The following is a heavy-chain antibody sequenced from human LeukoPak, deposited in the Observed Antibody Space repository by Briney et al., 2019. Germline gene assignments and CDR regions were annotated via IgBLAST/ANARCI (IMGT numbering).Heavy chain of an antibody. V-gene: IGHV3-48*02. Sequence: GGSLRLSCAASAFTFSSHSMNWVRQAPGKGLEWVAYISSGSSTIKYADSVKGRFTISRDNARNSLYLQMNSQRHEDTAVYYCARGFLVASTWFDYWGQGTPVTVSS. CDR3: ARGFLVASTWFDY. CDR2: ISSGSSTI. J-gene: IGHJ4*02. CDR1: AFTFSSHS. D-gene: IGHD2-15*01.